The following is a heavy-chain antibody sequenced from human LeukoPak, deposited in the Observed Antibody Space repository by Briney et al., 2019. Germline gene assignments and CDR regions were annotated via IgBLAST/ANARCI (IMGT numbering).Heavy chain of an antibody. V-gene: IGHV4-59*01. CDR3: ARGRSPYRPIAVCFDY. Sequence: SETLSLTCTVSGGSISSYYWSWIRQPPGKGLEWIGYIYYSGSTNYNPSLKSRVTISVDTSKNQFSLKLSSVIAADTAVYYCARGRSPYRPIAVCFDYWGQGTLVTVSS. CDR2: IYYSGST. D-gene: IGHD6-19*01. CDR1: GGSISSYY. J-gene: IGHJ4*02.